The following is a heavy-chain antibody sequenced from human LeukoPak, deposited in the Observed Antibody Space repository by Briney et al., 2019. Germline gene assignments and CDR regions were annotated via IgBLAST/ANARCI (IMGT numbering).Heavy chain of an antibody. V-gene: IGHV4-34*01. CDR3: ATRAYCSSTSCYSSDY. D-gene: IGHD2-2*01. CDR2: INHSGST. Sequence: SETLSLTCAVYGGSFSGYYWSWIRQPPGKGLEWIGEINHSGSTNYNPSLKSRVTISVDTSKNQFSLKLSSVTAADTAVYYCATRAYCSSTSCYSSDYWGQGTLVTVSS. CDR1: GGSFSGYY. J-gene: IGHJ4*02.